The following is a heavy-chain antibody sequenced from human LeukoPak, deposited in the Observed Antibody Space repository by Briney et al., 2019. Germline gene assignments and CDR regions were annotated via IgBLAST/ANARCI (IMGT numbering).Heavy chain of an antibody. CDR3: AKPPGGLWGIWGY. Sequence: SVKVSCKASGYTFTGYYIHRVRQAPGQGLEWMGGIIPVFGTAIYAQNFQGRVTITADESTNTAYMKLGTLTSEDTAVYYCAKPPGGLWGIWGYWGQGTLVTVSS. CDR1: GYTFTGYY. D-gene: IGHD2-8*02. V-gene: IGHV1-69*13. CDR2: IIPVFGTA. J-gene: IGHJ4*02.